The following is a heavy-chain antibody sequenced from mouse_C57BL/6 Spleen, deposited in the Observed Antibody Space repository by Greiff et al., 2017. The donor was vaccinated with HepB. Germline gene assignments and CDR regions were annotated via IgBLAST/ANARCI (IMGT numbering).Heavy chain of an antibody. D-gene: IGHD1-1*01. V-gene: IGHV1-18*01. CDR1: GYTFTDYN. CDR3: ARSRVYYGSSYFDY. J-gene: IGHJ2*01. Sequence: VQLQQSGPELVKPGASVKIPCKASGYTFTDYNMDWVKQSHGKSLEWIGDINPNNGGTIYNQKFKGKATLTVDKSSSTAYMELRSLTSEDTAVYYCARSRVYYGSSYFDYGGQGTTLTVSS. CDR2: INPNNGGT.